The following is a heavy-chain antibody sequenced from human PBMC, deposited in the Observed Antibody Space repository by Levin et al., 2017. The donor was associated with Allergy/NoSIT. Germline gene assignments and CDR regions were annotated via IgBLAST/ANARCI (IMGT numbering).Heavy chain of an antibody. CDR3: ATLQTGVGFGV. V-gene: IGHV5-51*01. D-gene: IGHD1-14*01. CDR2: IWPCDYDT. CDR1: GYTLTNYW. J-gene: IGHJ3*01. Sequence: GESLKISCKGSGYTLTNYWIAWVRQMPGKGLEWVGIIWPCDYDTIYSPSFQGQVTISVDKSIRVAYLQKSSLKASDTVMYYCATLQTGVGFGVWGQGTMVTVSS.